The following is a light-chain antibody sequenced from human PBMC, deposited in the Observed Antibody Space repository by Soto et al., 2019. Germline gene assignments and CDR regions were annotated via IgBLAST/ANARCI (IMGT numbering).Light chain of an antibody. J-gene: IGLJ1*01. V-gene: IGLV2-11*01. Sequence: QSALTQPRSVSGSPGQSVTISCTGTSSDVGGYNCVSWYQQHPGKAPQLIIYDVTQRPSGVPDRFSGSKSGNTASLSISGLQAEDEADYYCCSPSASYTFGFGTGTK. CDR3: CSPSASYTFG. CDR1: SSDVGGYNC. CDR2: DVT.